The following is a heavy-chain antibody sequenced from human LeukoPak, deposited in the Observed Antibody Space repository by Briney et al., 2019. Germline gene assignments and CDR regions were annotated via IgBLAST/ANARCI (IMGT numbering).Heavy chain of an antibody. V-gene: IGHV4-4*02. CDR1: VGSISSGNW. CDR3: ATAPILRGEAGEQYKYGMDV. J-gene: IGHJ6*02. D-gene: IGHD1-1*01. CDR2: VHHNGTP. Sequence: PSETLSLTCAVSVGSISSGNWWSWVRQSPGKGLEWIGEVHHNGTPNYNPSLKSRVTISADTFKNHFSLKLTSVTAAGTAVYYCATAPILRGEAGEQYKYGMDVWGQGTTVIVSS.